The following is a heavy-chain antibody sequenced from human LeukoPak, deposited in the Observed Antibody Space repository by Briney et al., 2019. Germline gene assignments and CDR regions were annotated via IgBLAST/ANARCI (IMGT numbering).Heavy chain of an antibody. CDR2: FDNSGST. D-gene: IGHD6-13*01. J-gene: IGHJ4*02. Sequence: SETLSLTCTVSGGSISSSSYNWGWIRQPPGKGLEWIGSFDNSGSTYYNPSLKSRVTISVDTSKDQFSLKLSSVTAADTAVYYCARHITTLEEDKLAAAGTTGKYYFDYWGQGTLVTVSS. CDR1: GGSISSSSYN. V-gene: IGHV4-39*01. CDR3: ARHITTLEEDKLAAAGTTGKYYFDY.